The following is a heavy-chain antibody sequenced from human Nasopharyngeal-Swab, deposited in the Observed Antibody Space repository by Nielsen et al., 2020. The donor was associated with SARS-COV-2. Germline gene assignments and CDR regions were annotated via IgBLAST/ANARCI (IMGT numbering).Heavy chain of an antibody. J-gene: IGHJ6*02. CDR2: ITSSSHI. D-gene: IGHD3-3*01. CDR3: ARDRNGFIYYYYGMDV. V-gene: IGHV3-21*06. CDR1: GFTFSSYT. Sequence: GESLKISCVASGFTFSSYTMNWVRQAPGEGLEWVSSITSSSHIYYADSVKGRFTMSRDNAKNSLYLQMNSLRAEDTAVYYCARDRNGFIYYYYGMDVWGQGTTVTVSS.